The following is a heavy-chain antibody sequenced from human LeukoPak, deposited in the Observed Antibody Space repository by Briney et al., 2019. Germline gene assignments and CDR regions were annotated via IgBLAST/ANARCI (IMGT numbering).Heavy chain of an antibody. J-gene: IGHJ3*02. CDR2: ISSSSSYT. CDR3: AREGPGQHDAFDI. CDR1: GFTFSDYY. V-gene: IGHV3-11*05. Sequence: GGSLRLSCAASGFTFSDYYMSWIRQAPGKGLEWVSYISSSSSYTNYADSVKGRFTISRDNAKNSLYLQMNSLRAEVTAVYYCAREGPGQHDAFDIWGQGTMVTVSS.